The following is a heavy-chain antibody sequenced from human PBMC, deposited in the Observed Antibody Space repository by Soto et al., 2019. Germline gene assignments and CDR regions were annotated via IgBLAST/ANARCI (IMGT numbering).Heavy chain of an antibody. CDR2: IYGGGRT. J-gene: IGHJ4*02. V-gene: IGHV3-53*01. CDR1: GFTVSGNH. Sequence: EVQLVESGGGLIQPGGSLRLSCAASGFTVSGNHMSWVRQAPGKGLEGVSLIYGGGRTYYADSVKGRFTISRDNSKNTLYLQMNSLRAEDTAVYYCARDPSMGYFDYWGQGILVTVSS. CDR3: ARDPSMGYFDY.